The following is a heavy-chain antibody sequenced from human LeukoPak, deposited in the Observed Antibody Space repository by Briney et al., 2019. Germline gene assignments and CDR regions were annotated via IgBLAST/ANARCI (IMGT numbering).Heavy chain of an antibody. Sequence: GGSLRLSCAASGFTFSDYYMSWIRQAPGKGLEWVSYISSSGSTIYYADSVKGRFTISRDNAKNSLYLQTNSLRAEDTAVYYCARTYGDYAGDWYFDLWGRGTLVTVSS. CDR1: GFTFSDYY. V-gene: IGHV3-11*01. J-gene: IGHJ2*01. D-gene: IGHD4-17*01. CDR3: ARTYGDYAGDWYFDL. CDR2: ISSSGSTI.